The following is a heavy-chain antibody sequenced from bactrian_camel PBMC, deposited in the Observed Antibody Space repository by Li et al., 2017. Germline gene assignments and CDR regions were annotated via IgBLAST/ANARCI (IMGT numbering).Heavy chain of an antibody. CDR3: AAPGIDYGLGNPCPDDFGY. CDR2: LASDGST. V-gene: IGHV3S57*01. Sequence: HVQLVESGGGLVQAGGSLRLSCGSSSGHTGRMYCMAWFRLAPGKEREGVVALASDGSTWYADSVKGRFTISKDNAKNTLYLQMNSLKPEDTAMYYCAAPGIDYGLGNPCPDDFGYWGQGTQVTVS. D-gene: IGHD5*01. CDR1: GHTGRMYC. J-gene: IGHJ6*01.